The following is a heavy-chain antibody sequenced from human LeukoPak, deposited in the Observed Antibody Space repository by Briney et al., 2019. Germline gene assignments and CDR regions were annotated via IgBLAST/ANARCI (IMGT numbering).Heavy chain of an antibody. J-gene: IGHJ5*02. CDR2: IIPIFGTA. CDR1: GGTFSSYA. Sequence: SVKVSCKASGGTFSSYAISWVRQAPGQGLEWMGGIIPIFGTASYAQKFQGRVTITADKSTSTAYMELSSLRSEDTAVYYCARVLGAGSYYWFDPWGQGTLVTVSP. V-gene: IGHV1-69*06. D-gene: IGHD3-10*01. CDR3: ARVLGAGSYYWFDP.